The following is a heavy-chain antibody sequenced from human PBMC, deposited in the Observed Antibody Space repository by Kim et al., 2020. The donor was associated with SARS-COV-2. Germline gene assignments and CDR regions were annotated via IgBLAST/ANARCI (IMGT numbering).Heavy chain of an antibody. CDR1: GGSISSSSYY. J-gene: IGHJ5*02. Sequence: SETLSLTCTVSGGSISSSSYYWGWIRQPPGKGLEWIGSIYYSGSTYYNPSLKSRVTISVDRSKNQLYLKLSSVTAADTAVYYCARRLYSRGWFDPWGRGTLVTVSS. CDR2: IYYSGST. D-gene: IGHD6-13*01. CDR3: ARRLYSRGWFDP. V-gene: IGHV4-39*01.